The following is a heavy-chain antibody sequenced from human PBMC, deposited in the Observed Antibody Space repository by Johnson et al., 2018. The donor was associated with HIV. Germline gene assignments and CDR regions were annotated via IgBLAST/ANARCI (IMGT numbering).Heavy chain of an antibody. J-gene: IGHJ3*02. Sequence: VQLVESGGGVVQPGRSLRLSCAASGFTFSSYAMHWVRQAPGKGLEWVAVISYDGSNKYYADSVKGRFTISRDNSKNTLYLQMNSLRAEDTAVYYCARAIGDGYPGMKAFDIWGQGTMVTVSS. CDR1: GFTFSSYA. V-gene: IGHV3-30*04. CDR3: ARAIGDGYPGMKAFDI. CDR2: ISYDGSNK. D-gene: IGHD5-24*01.